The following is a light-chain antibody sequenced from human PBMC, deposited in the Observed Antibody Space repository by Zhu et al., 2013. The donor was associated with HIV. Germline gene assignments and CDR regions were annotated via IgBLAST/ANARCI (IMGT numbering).Light chain of an antibody. Sequence: QSVLTQPPSVSAAPGQKVTISCSGSTSNIGIHYVSWYQQFPGTAPKLLIYDNSERPSGIPDRFSGSKSGTSATLGITGLQTGDEADYYCGSWDHSLGVYVFATGTKVTVL. V-gene: IGLV1-51*01. CDR2: DNS. CDR1: TSNIGIHY. CDR3: GSWDHSLGVYV. J-gene: IGLJ1*01.